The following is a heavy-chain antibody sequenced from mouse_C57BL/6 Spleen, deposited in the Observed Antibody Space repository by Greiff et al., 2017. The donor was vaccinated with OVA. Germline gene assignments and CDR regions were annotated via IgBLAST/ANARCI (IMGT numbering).Heavy chain of an antibody. V-gene: IGHV7-1*01. CDR1: GFTFSDFY. J-gene: IGHJ1*03. D-gene: IGHD1-1*01. Sequence: EVMLVESGGGLVQSGRSLRLSCATSGFTFSDFYMEWVRQAPGKGLEWIAASRNNANDYTTEYSASVKGRFIVSRDTSQSILYLQMNALRAEDTASYYCAREPAYGSSYGDWYFDVWGTGTTVTVSS. CDR2: SRNNANDYTT. CDR3: AREPAYGSSYGDWYFDV.